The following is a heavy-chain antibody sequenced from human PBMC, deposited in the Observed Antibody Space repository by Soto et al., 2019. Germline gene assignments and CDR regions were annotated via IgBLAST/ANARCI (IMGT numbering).Heavy chain of an antibody. CDR1: GGTFSSYA. J-gene: IGHJ4*02. D-gene: IGHD3-10*01. V-gene: IGHV1-69*06. Sequence: QVQPVQSGAEVKKPGSSVRVYCKASGGTFSSYAISWVRQAPGKGLEWMGGIIPIFGTANYAQKFQGIVTITADKSTVTAYLELSSLRSEDTAVYYCASGDYYGSGRSLHDYWGQGTLVTVSS. CDR3: ASGDYYGSGRSLHDY. CDR2: IIPIFGTA.